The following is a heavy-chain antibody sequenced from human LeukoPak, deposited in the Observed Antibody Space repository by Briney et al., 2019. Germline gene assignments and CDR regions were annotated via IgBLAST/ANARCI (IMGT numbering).Heavy chain of an antibody. CDR3: ARAYDFWSGYPNFDY. CDR2: IYYSGST. CDR1: GGSISSYY. Sequence: PSETLSLTCTVSGGSISSYYWSWIRQPPGKGLEWIGYIYYSGSTNYNPSLKSRVTISVDTSKNQFSLKLSSVTAADTAVYYCARAYDFWSGYPNFDYWGQGTLVTVSS. J-gene: IGHJ4*02. V-gene: IGHV4-59*01. D-gene: IGHD3-3*01.